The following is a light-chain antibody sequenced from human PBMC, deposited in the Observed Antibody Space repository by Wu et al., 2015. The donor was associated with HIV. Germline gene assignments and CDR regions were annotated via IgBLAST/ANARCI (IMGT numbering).Light chain of an antibody. CDR3: QQYGXFPLT. CDR2: GAS. J-gene: IGKJ3*01. Sequence: EIVLTQSPGTLSLSPGGRATLSCRASQSISSSYLAWYQQKPGQTPRLLIYGASRRPTATPDQVQWQWVWDRLHSHHQQTGARTILQSNFCQQYGXFPLTFGPGTKVDIK. V-gene: IGKV3-20*01. CDR1: QSISSSY.